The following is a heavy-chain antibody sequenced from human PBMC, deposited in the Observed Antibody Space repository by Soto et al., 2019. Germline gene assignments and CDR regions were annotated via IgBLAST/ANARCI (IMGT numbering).Heavy chain of an antibody. D-gene: IGHD6-19*01. CDR2: IYWNDDK. J-gene: IGHJ5*02. V-gene: IGHV2-5*01. Sequence: SGPTLVNPTQTLTLTCTFSGFSLSTSGVGVGWIRQPPGKALEWLALIYWNDDKRYRPSLKSRLTITKDTSKNQVVLTMTNMDPVDTATYYCAHRQGQGQWLVRRQVDWFEPWGQ. CDR3: AHRQGQGQWLVRRQVDWFEP. CDR1: GFSLSTSGVG.